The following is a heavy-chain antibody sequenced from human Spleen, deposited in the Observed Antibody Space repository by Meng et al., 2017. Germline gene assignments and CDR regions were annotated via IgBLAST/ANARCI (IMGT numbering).Heavy chain of an antibody. D-gene: IGHD5-24*01. Sequence: GESLKISCAASGFTFSDYYMSWIRQAPGKGLEWVSYISSSGSTIYYADSVKGRFTISRDNAKNSLYLQMNSLRAEDTAVYYCARAQQKRWLQLRAFDIWGQGTTVTVSS. J-gene: IGHJ3*02. CDR1: GFTFSDYY. CDR2: ISSSGSTI. CDR3: ARAQQKRWLQLRAFDI. V-gene: IGHV3-11*04.